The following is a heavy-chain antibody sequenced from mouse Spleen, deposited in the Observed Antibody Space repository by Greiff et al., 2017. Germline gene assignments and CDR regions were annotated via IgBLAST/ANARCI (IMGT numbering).Heavy chain of an antibody. J-gene: IGHJ2*01. CDR3: AGTKDFDY. CDR1: GFSLTSYG. V-gene: IGHV2-9*02. D-gene: IGHD4-1*01. CDR2: IWAGGST. Sequence: VKVVESGPGLVAPSQSLSITCTVSGFSLTSYGVHWVRQPPGKGLEWLGVIWAGGSTNYNSALMSRLSISKDNSKSQVFLKMNSLQTDDTAMYYCAGTKDFDYWGQGTTLTVSS.